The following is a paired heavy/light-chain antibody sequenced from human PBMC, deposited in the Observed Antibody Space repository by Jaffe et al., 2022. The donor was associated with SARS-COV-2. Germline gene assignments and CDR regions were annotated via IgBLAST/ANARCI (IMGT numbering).Heavy chain of an antibody. V-gene: IGHV3-11*01. CDR2: STGTGFTK. J-gene: IGHJ3*01. CDR3: ARRQDGNNWAFDV. D-gene: IGHD2-15*01. CDR1: GFTFSDYY. Sequence: QVQLVESGGGLVKPGGSLRLSCAASGFTFSDYYMTWIRQAPGKGLEWVSYSTGTGFTKFYADSVKGRFTISRDNAKNSLYLQMNSLRAEDTAIYYCARRQDGNNWAFDVWGQGTMVTVSS.
Light chain of an antibody. J-gene: IGKJ4*01. CDR3: QQYSTSPALT. CDR2: GAS. V-gene: IGKV3-20*01. CDR1: QSVSSSY. Sequence: EIVLTQSPGTLSLSPGERATLSCRASQSVSSSYLVWYQQRPGQAPRLLIYGASSRATGIPDRFSGSGSGTDFTLTISRLEPEDFAVYYCQQYSTSPALTFGGGTKVEIK.